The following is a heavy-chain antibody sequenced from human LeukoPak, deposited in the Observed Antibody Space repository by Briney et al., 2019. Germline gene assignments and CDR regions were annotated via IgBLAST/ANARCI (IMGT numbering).Heavy chain of an antibody. CDR1: GGSFSGYY. CDR3: ARGNYYDSSGFPRNFDY. CDR2: INHSGST. J-gene: IGHJ4*02. D-gene: IGHD3-22*01. V-gene: IGHV4-34*01. Sequence: SETPSLTCAVYGGSFSGYYWSWIRQPPGKGLEWIGEINHSGSTNYNPSLKSRVTISVDTSKNQFSLKLSSVTAADTAVYYCARGNYYDSSGFPRNFDYWGQGTLVTVSS.